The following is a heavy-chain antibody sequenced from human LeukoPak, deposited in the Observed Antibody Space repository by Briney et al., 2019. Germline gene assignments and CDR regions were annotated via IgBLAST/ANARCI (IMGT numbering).Heavy chain of an antibody. CDR2: ISTYNGNT. V-gene: IGHV1-18*01. CDR3: ARDEDYGIFVNVDY. CDR1: GYSFVLYG. J-gene: IGHJ4*02. D-gene: IGHD4-17*01. Sequence: ASVKVSCKASGYSFVLYGISWARQAPGQGPEWMGWISTYNGNTKYAEKFQGRVTMTTDTPTSTAYMELRSLRSDDTAVYYCARDEDYGIFVNVDYWGQGTLVTVSS.